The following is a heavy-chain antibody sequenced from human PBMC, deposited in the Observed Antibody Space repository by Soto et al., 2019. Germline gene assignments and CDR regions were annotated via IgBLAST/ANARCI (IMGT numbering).Heavy chain of an antibody. CDR1: GGSISSGDYY. J-gene: IGHJ4*02. D-gene: IGHD3-16*01. CDR2: IYYSGST. V-gene: IGHV4-30-4*01. Sequence: SETLSLTCTVSGGSISSGDYYWTWIRQPPGKGLEWIAYIYYSGSTYYNPSLKSRVTISVDTSKNHFSLKLTSVTAADTAVYYCARGLYDKVWGSWLHFDQWGQGTLVTVSS. CDR3: ARGLYDKVWGSWLHFDQ.